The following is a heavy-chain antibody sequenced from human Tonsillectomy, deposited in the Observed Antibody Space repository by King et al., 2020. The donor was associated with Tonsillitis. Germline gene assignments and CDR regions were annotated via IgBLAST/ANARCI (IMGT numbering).Heavy chain of an antibody. CDR3: TTVPGSGKNYYYYGMDV. CDR1: GFIFSNAW. D-gene: IGHD3-10*01. CDR2: IKSKTDGGTT. V-gene: IGHV3-15*01. J-gene: IGHJ6*02. Sequence: VQLVESGGGLVKPGGSLRLSCAASGFIFSNAWMSWVRQAPGKGLEWVGRIKSKTDGGTTDYAAPGKGRFTISRDESKNTLYLQMNSLKTADTAVYYCTTVPGSGKNYYYYGMDVWGQGTTVTVSS.